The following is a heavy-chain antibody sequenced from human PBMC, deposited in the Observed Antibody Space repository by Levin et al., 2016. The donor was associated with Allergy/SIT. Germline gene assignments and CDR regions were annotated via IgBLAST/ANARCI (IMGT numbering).Heavy chain of an antibody. V-gene: IGHV2-26*01. CDR3: ARMPKIGGFLDWLSRPDAFDI. D-gene: IGHD3/OR15-3a*01. Sequence: WIRQPPGKALEWLAHIFSSDEKSYSTSLKSRLSISTDTSKSQVVLTMTNMDPVDTATYYCARMPKIGGFLDWLSRPDAFDIWDQGTMVTVSS. CDR2: IFSSDEK. J-gene: IGHJ3*02.